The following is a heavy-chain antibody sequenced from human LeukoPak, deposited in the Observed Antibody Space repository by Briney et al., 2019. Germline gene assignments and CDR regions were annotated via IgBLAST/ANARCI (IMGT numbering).Heavy chain of an antibody. CDR2: ISAYNGNT. V-gene: IGHV1-18*01. D-gene: IGHD1-26*01. J-gene: IGHJ4*02. CDR1: GYTFTSYG. CDR3: ARDRGIVGATTGGPSFDY. Sequence: GASVKVSCKASGYTFTSYGISWVRQAPGQGLEWMGWISAYNGNTKYAQKLQGRVTMTTDTSTSTAYMELRSLRSDDTAVYYCARDRGIVGATTGGPSFDYWGQGTLVTVSS.